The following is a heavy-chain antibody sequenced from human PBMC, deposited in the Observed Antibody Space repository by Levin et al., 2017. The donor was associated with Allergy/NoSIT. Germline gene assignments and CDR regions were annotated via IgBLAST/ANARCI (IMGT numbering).Heavy chain of an antibody. CDR1: GGTFSSYT. Sequence: SVKVSCKASGGTFSSYTISWVRQAPGQGLEWMGRIIPILGIANYAQKFQGRVTITADKSTSTAYMELSSLRSEDTAVYYCARESGAYYYDSSGYYQQSGYWYFDRWGRGTLVTVSS. V-gene: IGHV1-69*04. D-gene: IGHD3-22*01. CDR2: IIPILGIA. CDR3: ARESGAYYYDSSGYYQQSGYWYFDR. J-gene: IGHJ2*01.